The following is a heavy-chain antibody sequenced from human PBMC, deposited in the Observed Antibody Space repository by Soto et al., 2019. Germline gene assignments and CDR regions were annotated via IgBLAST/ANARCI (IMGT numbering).Heavy chain of an antibody. CDR1: GFTFSSYA. CDR2: ISGSGGST. Sequence: PGGSLRLSCAASGFTFSSYAMSWVRQAPGKGLEWVSAISGSGGSTYYADSVKGRFTISRDNSKNMLYLQMNSLRAEDTAVYYCAKGDDYIYYYGMDVWGQGTTVTVSS. CDR3: AKGDDYIYYYGMDV. V-gene: IGHV3-23*01. J-gene: IGHJ6*02. D-gene: IGHD4-4*01.